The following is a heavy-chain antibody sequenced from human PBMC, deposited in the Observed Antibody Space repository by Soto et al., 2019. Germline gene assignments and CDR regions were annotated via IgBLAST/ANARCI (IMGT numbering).Heavy chain of an antibody. Sequence: GGSLRLSCAASGFTFSSYAMHWVRQAPGKGLEWVAVISYDGSNKYYADFVKGRFTISRDNSKNTLYLQMNSLRAEDTAVYYCSGIVPAAMGVGYYYYYGMDVWGQGTTVTVSS. CDR3: SGIVPAAMGVGYYYYYGMDV. CDR2: ISYDGSNK. J-gene: IGHJ6*02. CDR1: GFTFSSYA. D-gene: IGHD2-2*01. V-gene: IGHV3-30-3*01.